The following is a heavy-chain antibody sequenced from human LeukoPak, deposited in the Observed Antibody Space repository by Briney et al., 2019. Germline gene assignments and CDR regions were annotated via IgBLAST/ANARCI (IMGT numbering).Heavy chain of an antibody. Sequence: NASETLSLTCAVYGGSFSGYYWSWIRQPPGKGLEWIGEINHSGSTNYNPSIKSRVPISVDTSKNQVSLKLSSVTAEDTAVYYCCAVAGTYWGQGTLVTVSS. CDR2: INHSGST. D-gene: IGHD6-19*01. CDR1: GGSFSGYY. CDR3: CAVAGTY. J-gene: IGHJ4*02. V-gene: IGHV4-34*01.